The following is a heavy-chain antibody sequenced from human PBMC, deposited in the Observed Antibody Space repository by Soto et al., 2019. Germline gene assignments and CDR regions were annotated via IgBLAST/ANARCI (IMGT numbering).Heavy chain of an antibody. Sequence: EVQLVESGGGLVKPGGSLRLSCAASGFTFSNAWMSWVRQAPGKGLEWVGRIKSKTDGGTTDYAAPVKGRFTISRDDSKNTLYLQMNSLKTEDTAVDYCTTEFRVPGIAAAGDAFDIWGQGTMVTVSS. CDR3: TTEFRVPGIAAAGDAFDI. CDR2: IKSKTDGGTT. D-gene: IGHD6-13*01. J-gene: IGHJ3*02. V-gene: IGHV3-15*01. CDR1: GFTFSNAW.